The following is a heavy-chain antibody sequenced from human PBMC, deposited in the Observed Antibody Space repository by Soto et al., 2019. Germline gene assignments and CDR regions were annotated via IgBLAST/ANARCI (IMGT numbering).Heavy chain of an antibody. V-gene: IGHV3-23*01. Sequence: EVQLLESGGGLVQPGGSLRLSCAASGFAFSSYAMSWVRQAPGKGLEWVSDISDSGGTTYYADSVKGRFTISRDNSKNTLYLQMNSLRAEDTAEYRCAKAGSGYWYFQNWGQGTLVTVSS. J-gene: IGHJ1*01. CDR3: AKAGSGYWYFQN. CDR1: GFAFSSYA. CDR2: ISDSGGTT. D-gene: IGHD3-22*01.